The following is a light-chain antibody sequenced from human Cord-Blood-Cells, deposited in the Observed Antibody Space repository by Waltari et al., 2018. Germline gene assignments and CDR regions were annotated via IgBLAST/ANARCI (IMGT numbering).Light chain of an antibody. CDR1: QSLLHSNGYNY. J-gene: IGKJ2*01. V-gene: IGKV2-28*01. CDR3: MQALQTPYT. Sequence: DIVMTQSPLSLPVTPGEQASISCRSSQSLLHSNGYNYLDWYLQKPGQSPQLLIYLGSNRASGVPYRFSDSGSGTDVTRKISRVEAEDVGVYYCMQALQTPYTFGQGTKLEIK. CDR2: LGS.